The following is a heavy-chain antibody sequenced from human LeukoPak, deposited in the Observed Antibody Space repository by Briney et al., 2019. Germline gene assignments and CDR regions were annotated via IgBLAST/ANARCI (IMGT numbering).Heavy chain of an antibody. CDR3: ARGVAGSPSYYYGMDV. J-gene: IGHJ6*02. CDR1: GYTSTSYG. Sequence: ASVKVSCKASGYTSTSYGISWVRRAPGQGLEWMGWISAYNGNTNYAQKFQGRVTITADESTSTAYMELSSLRSEDTAVYYCARGVAGSPSYYYGMDVWGQGTTVTVSS. CDR2: ISAYNGNT. D-gene: IGHD6-19*01. V-gene: IGHV1-18*01.